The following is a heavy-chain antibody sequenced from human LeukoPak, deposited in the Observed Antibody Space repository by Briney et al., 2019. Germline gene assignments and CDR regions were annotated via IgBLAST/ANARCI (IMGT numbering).Heavy chain of an antibody. CDR3: ARALYCSSTSCYTAYYYYMDV. CDR2: IIPILGIA. D-gene: IGHD2-2*02. Sequence: SVKVSCKASGGTFSSYTISWVRQAPGQGLESMGRIIPILGIANYAQKFQGRVTITADKSTSTAYMELSSLRSEDTAVYYCARALYCSSTSCYTAYYYYMDVWGKGTTVTVSS. V-gene: IGHV1-69*02. J-gene: IGHJ6*03. CDR1: GGTFSSYT.